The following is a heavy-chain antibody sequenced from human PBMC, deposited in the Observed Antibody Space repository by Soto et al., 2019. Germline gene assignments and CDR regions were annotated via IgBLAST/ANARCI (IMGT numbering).Heavy chain of an antibody. D-gene: IGHD5-18*01. CDR1: GFTFSSYN. CDR3: GTLGGYTFGTADFDY. Sequence: EVQLVESGGGLVKPGESLRLSCAASGFTFSSYNMNWVRLAPGKGLEWVSSIGVSSSYIYYADSVKGRFTISRDNAKNSLYLQMSSVRAEDTAVYYCGTLGGYTFGTADFDYWGQGTLVTVSS. J-gene: IGHJ4*02. V-gene: IGHV3-21*01. CDR2: IGVSSSYI.